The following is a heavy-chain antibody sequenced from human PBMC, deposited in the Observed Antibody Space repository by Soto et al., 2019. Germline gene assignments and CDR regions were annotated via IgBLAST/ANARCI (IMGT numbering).Heavy chain of an antibody. CDR3: ARRLIVLVPAAIMDYYGMDV. J-gene: IGHJ6*02. CDR2: IYHSGST. D-gene: IGHD2-2*01. Sequence: SETLSLTCAVSGGSISSSNWWSWVRQPPGKGLEWIGEIYHSGSTNYNPSLKSRVTISVDKSKNQFSLKLSPVTAADTAVYYCARRLIVLVPAAIMDYYGMDVWGQGTTVTVSS. V-gene: IGHV4-4*02. CDR1: GGSISSSNW.